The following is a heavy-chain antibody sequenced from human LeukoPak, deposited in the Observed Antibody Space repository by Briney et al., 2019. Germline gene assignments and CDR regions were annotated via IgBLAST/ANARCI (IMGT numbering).Heavy chain of an antibody. D-gene: IGHD1-26*01. V-gene: IGHV1-24*01. CDR3: ARVQNRDGIVGATYY. Sequence: ASVKVSCKVSGYTLTELSMHWVRQAPGKGLEWMGGFDPEDGETIYAQKFQGRVTMTEDTSTDTAYMELSSLRSEDTAVYYCARVQNRDGIVGATYYWGQGTLVTVSS. CDR1: GYTLTELS. J-gene: IGHJ4*02. CDR2: FDPEDGET.